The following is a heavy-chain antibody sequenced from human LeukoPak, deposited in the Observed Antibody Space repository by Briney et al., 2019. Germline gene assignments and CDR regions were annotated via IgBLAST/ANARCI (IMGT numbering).Heavy chain of an antibody. D-gene: IGHD2-2*01. CDR3: ARGYQLLLFDY. CDR1: GGSISSGSYY. CDR2: IYTSGGT. Sequence: SQTLSLTCTVSGGSISSGSYYWSWIRQPAGKGLEWIGRIYTSGGTNYNPSLKSRVTISVDTSKNQFSLKLSPVTAADTAVYYCARGYQLLLFDYWGQGTLVTVSS. J-gene: IGHJ4*02. V-gene: IGHV4-61*02.